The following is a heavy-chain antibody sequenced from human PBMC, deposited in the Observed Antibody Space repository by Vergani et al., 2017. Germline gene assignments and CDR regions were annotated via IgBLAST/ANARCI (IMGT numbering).Heavy chain of an antibody. D-gene: IGHD1-1*01. Sequence: EVQLVQSGAEVRKPGESLRISCKGSGYSFTSNLISWVRQMPGKGLEWMGRIDPSDSYTKYSPYFQGHVTISADKSITTAYLQWCSLEVSDTAMYYCARHERVGENWNHDTLYIGGEGRMVTVSS. V-gene: IGHV5-10-1*03. J-gene: IGHJ3*02. CDR3: ARHERVGENWNHDTLYI. CDR1: GYSFTSNL. CDR2: IDPSDSYT.